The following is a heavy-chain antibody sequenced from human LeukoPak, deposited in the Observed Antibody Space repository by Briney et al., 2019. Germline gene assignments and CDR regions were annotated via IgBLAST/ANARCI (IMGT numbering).Heavy chain of an antibody. CDR1: GFTFSDSY. V-gene: IGHV3-11*01. CDR3: ARVPFAHYYDSSGYSYYFDY. Sequence: GGSLRLSCAASGFTFSDSYMSWIRQAPGKGLEWVSYISRGGSTTYYADSVKGRFTISRDNAKNSLYLQMNSLRAEDTAVYYCARVPFAHYYDSSGYSYYFDYWGQGTLVTVSS. CDR2: ISRGGSTT. D-gene: IGHD3-22*01. J-gene: IGHJ4*02.